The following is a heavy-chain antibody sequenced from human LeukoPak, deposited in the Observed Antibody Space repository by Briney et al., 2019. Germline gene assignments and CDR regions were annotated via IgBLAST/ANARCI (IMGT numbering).Heavy chain of an antibody. CDR2: ISAHTGDT. Sequence: VASVKVSCKASGYTFTNYGINWVRQAPGQGLEWVRWISAHTGDTNYAQKVQGRVTMTTDTSTSTIYMELRSLKSDDTAIYYCARESPGNFDFWGQGTLVTVSS. CDR3: ARESPGNFDF. CDR1: GYTFTNYG. J-gene: IGHJ4*02. D-gene: IGHD1-26*01. V-gene: IGHV1-18*01.